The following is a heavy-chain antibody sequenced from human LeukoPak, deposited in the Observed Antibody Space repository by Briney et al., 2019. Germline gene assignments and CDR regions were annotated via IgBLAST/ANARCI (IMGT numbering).Heavy chain of an antibody. D-gene: IGHD1-26*01. CDR1: GFTFGGYA. Sequence: GGSLRLSCTASGFTFGGYAMSWFRQAPGKGLEWVGFIRSKAYGGTTEYAASVKGRFTISRDDSKSIAYLQMNSLKTEDTAVYYCTREVGGFDYWGQGTLVTVSS. V-gene: IGHV3-49*03. J-gene: IGHJ4*02. CDR2: IRSKAYGGTT. CDR3: TREVGGFDY.